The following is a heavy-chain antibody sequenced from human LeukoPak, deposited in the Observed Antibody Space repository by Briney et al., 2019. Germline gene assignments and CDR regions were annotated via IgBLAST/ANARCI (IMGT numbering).Heavy chain of an antibody. CDR3: VRVGNYREFDY. D-gene: IGHD1-7*01. CDR1: GFTFSNYA. Sequence: GGSLRLSCAASGFTFSNYALHWVRQAPGKGLEYVSAISSNGDATFYANSVMGRFTISRDNSKNTLYLQMGSLRAEDMAVYYCVRVGNYREFDYWGQGTLVTVSS. V-gene: IGHV3-64*01. CDR2: ISSNGDAT. J-gene: IGHJ4*02.